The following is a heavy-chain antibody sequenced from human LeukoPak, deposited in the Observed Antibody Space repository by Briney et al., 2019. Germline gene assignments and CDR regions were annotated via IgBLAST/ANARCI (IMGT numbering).Heavy chain of an antibody. CDR2: IYHSGST. V-gene: IGHV4-38-2*02. D-gene: IGHD4-23*01. Sequence: SETLSLTCTVSGYSISGGFYWGWIRQPPGKGLECIGSIYHSGSTYYNPSLKSRVTISVDTSKNQFSLNLSSVTAADTAMYYCARAVGTSRNFFDYWGQGTLVTVSS. CDR1: GYSISGGFY. CDR3: ARAVGTSRNFFDY. J-gene: IGHJ4*02.